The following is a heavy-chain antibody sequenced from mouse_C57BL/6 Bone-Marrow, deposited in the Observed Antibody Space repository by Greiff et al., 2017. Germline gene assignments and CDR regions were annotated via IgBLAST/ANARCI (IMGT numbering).Heavy chain of an antibody. CDR2: IDPSDSYT. CDR3: ARVYGSSYAMDD. Sequence: QVQLQQPGAELVMPGASVKLSCKASGYTFTSYWMHWVKPRPGQGLEWIGEIDPSDSYTNYNQKFKGKSTLTVDKSSSTAYMQLSSLTSEDSAVYYCARVYGSSYAMDDWGQGTSVTVSS. V-gene: IGHV1-69*01. D-gene: IGHD1-1*01. CDR1: GYTFTSYW. J-gene: IGHJ4*01.